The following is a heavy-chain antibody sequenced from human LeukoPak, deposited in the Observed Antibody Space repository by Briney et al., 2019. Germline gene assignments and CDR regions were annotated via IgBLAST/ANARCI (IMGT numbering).Heavy chain of an antibody. CDR2: IYSGGST. V-gene: IGHV3-53*01. CDR3: ASIPTSKHCFGMDV. J-gene: IGHJ6*02. D-gene: IGHD4-11*01. CDR1: GFTIISNY. Sequence: GSLLRSSAASGFTIISNYMIWVRQAPGKGLEWVSVIYSGGSTYYADSVKGRFTISRDNSKNTLHLQMNSLRAEDTAVYYCASIPTSKHCFGMDVWGHKTDVPVSS.